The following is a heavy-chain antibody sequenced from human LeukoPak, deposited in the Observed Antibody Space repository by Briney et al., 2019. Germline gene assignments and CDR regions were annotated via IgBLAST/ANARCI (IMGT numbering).Heavy chain of an antibody. CDR2: INSDGSST. J-gene: IGHJ5*02. Sequence: GGSLRLPCAASGFIFSSYWMHWVRQAPGKGLVWVSRINSDGSSTSYADSVKGRFTISRDNAKNTLYLQMNSLRAEDTAVYYCARGGSYANWFDPWGQGTLVTVSS. CDR3: ARGGSYANWFDP. D-gene: IGHD1-26*01. CDR1: GFIFSSYW. V-gene: IGHV3-74*01.